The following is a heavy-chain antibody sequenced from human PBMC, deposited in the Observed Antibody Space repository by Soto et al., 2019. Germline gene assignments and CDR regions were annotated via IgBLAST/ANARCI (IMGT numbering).Heavy chain of an antibody. CDR1: GGSITSGGYY. CDR2: IYYGGIT. V-gene: IGHV4-31*03. D-gene: IGHD1-26*01. J-gene: IGHJ5*02. Sequence: SETLSLTCSVSGGSITSGGYYWNWIRQHPGKGLEWIGYIYYGGITYYNPSLKSRITISVDTSKNQFSLKLSSVTAADTAVYYCARDGKVSGSATHWFDPWGQGTLVTVSS. CDR3: ARDGKVSGSATHWFDP.